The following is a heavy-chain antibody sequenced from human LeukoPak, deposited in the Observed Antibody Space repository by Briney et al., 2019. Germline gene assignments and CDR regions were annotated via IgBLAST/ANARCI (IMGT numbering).Heavy chain of an antibody. J-gene: IGHJ4*02. V-gene: IGHV3-74*01. D-gene: IGHD2-21*02. CDR2: INSDGSST. CDR1: GFTFSSYW. CDR3: ARDTGYCGGDCPFDY. Sequence: GGSLRLSCAASGFTFSSYWMHWVRQAPGKGLVWVSRINSDGSSTSYADSVKGRFTISRDNAKNTLYLQMNSLRAEDTAVYHCARDTGYCGGDCPFDYWGQGTLVTVSS.